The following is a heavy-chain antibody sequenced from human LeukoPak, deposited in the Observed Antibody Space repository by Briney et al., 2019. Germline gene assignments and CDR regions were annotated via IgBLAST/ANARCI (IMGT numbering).Heavy chain of an antibody. J-gene: IGHJ4*02. CDR1: GFTFGSYG. V-gene: IGHV3-30*18. CDR2: ISYDGSNK. CDR3: AKDSRESGFYDY. Sequence: PGRSLRLSCAASGFTFGSYGMHWVRQAPGKGLEWVAVISYDGSNKYYADSVKGRFTISRDNSKNTLYLQMNSLRAEDTAVYYCAKDSRESGFYDYWGQGTLVTVSS. D-gene: IGHD1-26*01.